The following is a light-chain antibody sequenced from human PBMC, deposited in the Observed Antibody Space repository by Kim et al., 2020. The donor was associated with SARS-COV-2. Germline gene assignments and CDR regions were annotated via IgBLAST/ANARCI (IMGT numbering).Light chain of an antibody. CDR2: DAS. CDR3: QQRSDWPLT. CDR1: QSVGTY. V-gene: IGKV3-11*01. Sequence: PGERATVSCRTSQSVGTYLAWYQQKSGQPPSLLIYDASNRATGIPPRFSGSGSGTDFTLTISSLDLEDFAVYYCQQRSDWPLTFGGGTKVEIK. J-gene: IGKJ4*01.